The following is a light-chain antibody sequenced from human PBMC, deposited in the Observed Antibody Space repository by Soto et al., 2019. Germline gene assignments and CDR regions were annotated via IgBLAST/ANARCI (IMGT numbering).Light chain of an antibody. CDR3: QQRSNWPLT. V-gene: IGKV3-11*01. J-gene: IGKJ4*01. CDR1: QSVSSY. CDR2: DAS. Sequence: EIVLTQSPDILSLSPGERATLSCRASQSVSSYLAWYQQKPGQAPRLLIYDASNRATGIPARFSGSGSGTDFTLTISSLEPEDFAVYYCQQRSNWPLTFGGGTKVDIK.